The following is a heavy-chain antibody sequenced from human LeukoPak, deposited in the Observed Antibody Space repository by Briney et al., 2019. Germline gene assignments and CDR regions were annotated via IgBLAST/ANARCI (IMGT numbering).Heavy chain of an antibody. Sequence: SGGSLRLSCAASEFTFSSYWMSWVRQAPGKGLEWVANIKQDGSEKYYVDSVKGRFTISRDNSKNTLYLQMNSLRAEGTAVYYCAKAHYDSSGYSGQKPDAFDIWGQGTMVTVSS. CDR3: AKAHYDSSGYSGQKPDAFDI. V-gene: IGHV3-7*01. CDR1: EFTFSSYW. CDR2: IKQDGSEK. D-gene: IGHD3-22*01. J-gene: IGHJ3*02.